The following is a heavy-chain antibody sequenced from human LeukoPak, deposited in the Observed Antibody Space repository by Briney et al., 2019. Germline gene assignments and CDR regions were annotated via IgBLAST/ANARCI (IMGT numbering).Heavy chain of an antibody. CDR2: INPNSGGT. V-gene: IGHV1-2*02. Sequence: ASVKVSCKASGYTFTGYYMHWVRQAPGQGLEWMGWINPNSGGTNYAQKFQGRVTMTRDTSISTAYMELSRLRSDDTAVYYCASFGDFWSGYYDPLNFDYWGQGTLVTVSS. D-gene: IGHD3-3*01. CDR1: GYTFTGYY. CDR3: ASFGDFWSGYYDPLNFDY. J-gene: IGHJ4*02.